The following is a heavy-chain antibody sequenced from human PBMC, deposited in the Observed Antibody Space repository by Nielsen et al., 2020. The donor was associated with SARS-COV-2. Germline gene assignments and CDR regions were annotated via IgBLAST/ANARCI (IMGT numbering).Heavy chain of an antibody. J-gene: IGHJ3*02. D-gene: IGHD5-24*01. V-gene: IGHV1-2*02. Sequence: ASVKVSCKASGYTFTDYYIHWVRQAPGQGLEWMGWMNPNSGNTDYAQKFQGRVTMTWATSISTAYIELSRLRSDDTAVYYCARELNVGMAIIGAFDIWGQGTMVTVSS. CDR2: MNPNSGNT. CDR1: GYTFTDYY. CDR3: ARELNVGMAIIGAFDI.